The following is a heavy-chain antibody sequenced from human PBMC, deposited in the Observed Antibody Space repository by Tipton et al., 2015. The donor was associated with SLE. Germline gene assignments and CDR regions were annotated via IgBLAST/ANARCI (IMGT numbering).Heavy chain of an antibody. CDR1: GGSISSYH. Sequence: LRLSCIVSGGSISSYHWSWIRQPPGKGLEWIGYIYYSGSTNYNPSLKSRVTISVDTSKNQFSLNLTSVTAADTALYYCARPYYSGSYGGFYSWGQGTLVTVSA. CDR3: ARPYYSGSYGGFYS. CDR2: IYYSGST. V-gene: IGHV4-59*12. J-gene: IGHJ4*02. D-gene: IGHD1-26*01.